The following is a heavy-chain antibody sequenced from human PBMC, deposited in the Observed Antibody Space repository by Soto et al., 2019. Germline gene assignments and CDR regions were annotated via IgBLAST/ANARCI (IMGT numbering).Heavy chain of an antibody. Sequence: QVQLVQSGAEVKKPGSSVKVSCKASGGTFSSYAISWVRQAPGQGLEWMGGIIPIFGTANYAQKFQGRVTITADESTSTAYMELSSLRSEDTAVYYCARGHYDILTGYSAPYYYYGMDVWGQGTTVIVSS. CDR2: IIPIFGTA. CDR3: ARGHYDILTGYSAPYYYYGMDV. V-gene: IGHV1-69*12. D-gene: IGHD3-9*01. J-gene: IGHJ6*02. CDR1: GGTFSSYA.